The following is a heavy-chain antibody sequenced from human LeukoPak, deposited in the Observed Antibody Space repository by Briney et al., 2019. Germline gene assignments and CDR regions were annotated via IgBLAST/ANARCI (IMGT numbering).Heavy chain of an antibody. V-gene: IGHV3-23*01. Sequence: GGSLRLSCATSGFTFSTYAMSWVRQAPGKGLEWVSFISGSGSRSHYADSVTGRFTISRDNSTNILYLHMNSLRANDAAVYYCARSGTEDCYNIYFDHWGQGTLVTVSS. J-gene: IGHJ4*02. CDR1: GFTFSTYA. D-gene: IGHD5-24*01. CDR2: ISGSGSRS. CDR3: ARSGTEDCYNIYFDH.